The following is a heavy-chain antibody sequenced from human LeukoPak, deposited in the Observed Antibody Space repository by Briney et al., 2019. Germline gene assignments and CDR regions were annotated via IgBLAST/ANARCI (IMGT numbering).Heavy chain of an antibody. D-gene: IGHD1-7*01. J-gene: IGHJ6*02. V-gene: IGHV1-2*02. CDR1: GYTFTGYY. CDR2: INPNSGGT. CDR3: AREPGITGTTYYGMDV. Sequence: ASVKVSCKASGYTFTGYYMHWVRQAPGQGLEWMGWINPNSGGTNYAQKFQGRVTMTRDTSISTAYMELSRLRSDDTAVYYCAREPGITGTTYYGMDVWGQGTTVTVSS.